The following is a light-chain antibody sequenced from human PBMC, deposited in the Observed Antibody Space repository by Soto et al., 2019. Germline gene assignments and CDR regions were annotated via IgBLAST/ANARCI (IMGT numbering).Light chain of an antibody. CDR1: QSINTN. CDR2: DAS. CDR3: QQYNNWPPLT. Sequence: EIVMTQSPATLSVSPGETVTLSCRASQSINTNLAWYQQKPGQAPRLLIHDASTRATGIAARFSGGGSGTEFTLTISSLQSEDFAIYHCQQYNNWPPLTFGGGTKVETK. V-gene: IGKV3-15*01. J-gene: IGKJ4*01.